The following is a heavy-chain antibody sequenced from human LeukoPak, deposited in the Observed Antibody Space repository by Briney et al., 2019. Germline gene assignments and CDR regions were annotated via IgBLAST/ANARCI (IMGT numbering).Heavy chain of an antibody. V-gene: IGHV3-9*03. J-gene: IGHJ4*02. CDR2: ISWNSGSI. D-gene: IGHD5-18*01. Sequence: GGSLRLSCAASGFTFSSYAMSWVRQAPGKGLEWVSGISWNSGSIGYADSVKGRFTISRDNAKNSLYLQMNSLRAEDMALYYCAKGGIQLWFSFDYWGQGTLVTVSS. CDR1: GFTFSSYA. CDR3: AKGGIQLWFSFDY.